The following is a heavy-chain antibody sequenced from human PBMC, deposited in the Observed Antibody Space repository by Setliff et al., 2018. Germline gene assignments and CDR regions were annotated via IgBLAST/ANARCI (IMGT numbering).Heavy chain of an antibody. D-gene: IGHD3-3*01. CDR2: ISGSGGST. V-gene: IGHV3-23*01. Sequence: TSETLSLTCTVSGGSISSSSYYWGWIRQPPGKGLEWVSAISGSGGSTYYADSVRGRFTISRDNSKNTLYLQMNSLRAEDTAVYYCAKDPQIRFLEWLSRVYFDYWGQGTLVTVSS. CDR3: AKDPQIRFLEWLSRVYFDY. CDR1: GGSISSSSYY. J-gene: IGHJ4*02.